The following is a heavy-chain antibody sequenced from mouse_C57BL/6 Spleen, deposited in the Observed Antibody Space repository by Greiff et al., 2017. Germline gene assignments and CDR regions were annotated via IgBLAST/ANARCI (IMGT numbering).Heavy chain of an antibody. V-gene: IGHV1-82*01. J-gene: IGHJ1*03. CDR1: GYAFSSSW. D-gene: IGHD1-1*01. CDR3: ARPPYYGSSCDYFDV. CDR2: IYPGDGDT. Sequence: QVQLKQSGPELVKPGASVKISCKASGYAFSSSWMNWVKQRPGKGLEWIGRIYPGDGDTNYNGKFKGKATLTADKSSSTAYMQHSSLTSEDSAVYFCARPPYYGSSCDYFDVWGTGTTVTVSS.